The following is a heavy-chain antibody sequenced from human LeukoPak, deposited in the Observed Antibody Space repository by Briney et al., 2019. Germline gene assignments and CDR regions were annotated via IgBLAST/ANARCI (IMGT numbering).Heavy chain of an antibody. CDR1: GFTFSSYG. CDR2: ISYDGSNK. D-gene: IGHD2-15*01. Sequence: GGSLRLSCAASGFTFSSYGMHWVRQAPGKGLEWVAVISYDGSNKYYADSVKVRFTISRDNSKNTLYLQMNSLRAEDTAVYYCAKEGPRYCSGGSCYYLDYWGQGTLVTVSS. J-gene: IGHJ4*02. V-gene: IGHV3-30*18. CDR3: AKEGPRYCSGGSCYYLDY.